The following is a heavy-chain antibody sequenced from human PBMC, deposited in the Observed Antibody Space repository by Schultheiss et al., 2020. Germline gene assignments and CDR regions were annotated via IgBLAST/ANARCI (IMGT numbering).Heavy chain of an antibody. Sequence: GESLKISCKASGGTFSSYAISWVRQAPGQGLEWMGGIIPNSGGTNYAQKFQGRVTFTRDTSVNTAYMELSTLKSDDTAVYYCARDIAARRGRFDLWGQGTLVIVAS. V-gene: IGHV1-2*02. D-gene: IGHD6-6*01. CDR2: IIPNSGGT. CDR3: ARDIAARRGRFDL. J-gene: IGHJ4*02. CDR1: GGTFSSYA.